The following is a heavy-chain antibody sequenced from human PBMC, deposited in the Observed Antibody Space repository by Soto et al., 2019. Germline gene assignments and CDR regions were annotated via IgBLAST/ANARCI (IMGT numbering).Heavy chain of an antibody. CDR1: GFTVSNNY. CDR3: AKARRGGGITYNYYYDY. J-gene: IGHJ4*01. V-gene: IGHV3-53*01. D-gene: IGHD1-20*01. CDR2: LYIGGST. Sequence: AGASVRLSCAASGFTVSNNYMPSVRQATGKGLEWVSVLYIGGSTYYADSVKGRSTISINNSKNTVSLQMHSLSAENTAMYYCAKARRGGGITYNYYYDYWGHGTQITVAT.